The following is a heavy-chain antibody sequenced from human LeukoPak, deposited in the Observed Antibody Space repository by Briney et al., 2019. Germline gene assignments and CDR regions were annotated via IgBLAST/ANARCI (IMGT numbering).Heavy chain of an antibody. CDR1: GFTFSSYS. Sequence: GGSLRLSCAASGFTFSSYSMNWVRQAPGKGLEWVSYISHSSSTIYYADSVKGRFTISRDNAKKSLYLQMNSLRAEDTAVYYCARGYRRSGWYEIYFEYWGQGTLVTVSS. CDR2: ISHSSSTI. CDR3: ARGYRRSGWYEIYFEY. J-gene: IGHJ4*02. D-gene: IGHD6-19*01. V-gene: IGHV3-48*01.